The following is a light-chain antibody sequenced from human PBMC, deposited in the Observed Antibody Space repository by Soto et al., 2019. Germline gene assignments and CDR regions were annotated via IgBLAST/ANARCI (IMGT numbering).Light chain of an antibody. J-gene: IGKJ4*01. CDR3: QQLNSYPLT. CDR1: QGISSY. V-gene: IGKV1-9*01. Sequence: DIQLTQSPSFLSASVGDRVTITCRASQGISSYLAWYQQKPGKAPKLLIYAASTLQSGVPSRFSGSGSGTEFTLTISSPQPEDFATYYGQQLNSYPLTFGGGTKVEIK. CDR2: AAS.